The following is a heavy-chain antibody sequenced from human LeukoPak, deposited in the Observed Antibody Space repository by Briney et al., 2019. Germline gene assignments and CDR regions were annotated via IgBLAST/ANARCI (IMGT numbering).Heavy chain of an antibody. Sequence: ASVKVSCXTSGYMFTAYYIQWVRQARGQGLEWMGRLNTNSGGADYAQKFQGRLTMTRDTSISTGYMELTGLTSDDTAVYYCASYDPDYWGQGTLVIVSS. D-gene: IGHD3-22*01. CDR3: ASYDPDY. CDR1: GYMFTAYY. CDR2: LNTNSGGA. V-gene: IGHV1-2*06. J-gene: IGHJ4*02.